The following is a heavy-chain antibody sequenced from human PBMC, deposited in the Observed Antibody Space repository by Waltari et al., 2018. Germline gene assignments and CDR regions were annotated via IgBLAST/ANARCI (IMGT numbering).Heavy chain of an antibody. CDR2: INHSGST. CDR3: ARVGGYSSSPEYYYYGMDV. CDR1: GGSFSGYY. D-gene: IGHD6-13*01. J-gene: IGHJ6*02. Sequence: QVQLQQWGAGLLKPSETLSLTCAVYGGSFSGYYWSWIRQPPGKGLEWIGEINHSGSTNYNPSLKSRVTISVDTSKNQFSLKLSSVTAADTAVYYCARVGGYSSSPEYYYYGMDVWGQGTTVTVSS. V-gene: IGHV4-34*01.